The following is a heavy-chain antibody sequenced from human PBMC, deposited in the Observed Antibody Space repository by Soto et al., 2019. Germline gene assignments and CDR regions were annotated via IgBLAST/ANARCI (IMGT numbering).Heavy chain of an antibody. D-gene: IGHD6-13*01. Sequence: VQLLESGGGLVQPGGSLRLSCAASGFTFSSYAMTWVRQGPGKGLEWVSTISGTTGSTYYADSVRGQFTISGDNSKNTVYLQMNSLRAEDTAVYYCAKDLVSGGSSPGLFDYWGQGTLVTVSS. CDR2: ISGTTGST. J-gene: IGHJ4*02. CDR3: AKDLVSGGSSPGLFDY. V-gene: IGHV3-23*01. CDR1: GFTFSSYA.